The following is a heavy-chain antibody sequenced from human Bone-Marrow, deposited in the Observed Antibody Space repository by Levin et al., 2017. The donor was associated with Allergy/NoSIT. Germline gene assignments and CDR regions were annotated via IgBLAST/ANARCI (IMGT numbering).Heavy chain of an antibody. CDR2: IWYDGSNK. Sequence: LSLTCAASGFPFSSYGMHWVRQAPGKGLEWVAVIWYDGSNKYYADSVKGRFTISRDNSKNTLYLQMNSLRAEDTAVYYCARGTTTSYGDYVAFDYWGQGTMVTVSS. D-gene: IGHD4-17*01. CDR1: GFPFSSYG. CDR3: ARGTTTSYGDYVAFDY. J-gene: IGHJ4*03. V-gene: IGHV3-33*01.